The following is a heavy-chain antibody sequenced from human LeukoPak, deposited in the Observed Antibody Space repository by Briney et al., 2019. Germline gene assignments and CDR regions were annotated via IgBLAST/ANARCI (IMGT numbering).Heavy chain of an antibody. CDR1: GFTFSSYA. D-gene: IGHD3-9*01. CDR3: AKTTTYDILTGYNYFDY. V-gene: IGHV3-23*01. J-gene: IGHJ4*02. CDR2: ISGSGGST. Sequence: GALRLSCAASGFTFSSYAMSWVRQAPGKGLEWVSAISGSGGSTYYADSVKGRFTISRDNSKNTLYLQMNSLRAEDTAVYYCAKTTTYDILTGYNYFDYWGQGTLVTLSS.